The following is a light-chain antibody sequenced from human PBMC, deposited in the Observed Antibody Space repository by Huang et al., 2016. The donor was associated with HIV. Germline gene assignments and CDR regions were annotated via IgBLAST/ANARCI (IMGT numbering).Light chain of an antibody. CDR2: AAS. V-gene: IGKV1-39*01. CDR1: HNIHNY. Sequence: DIQMTQSPSSLSASIGDRVTITCRASHNIHNYLNWYQQKPGKAPKLLSNAASRWHSGVPSRFSGSASGTDFTLTISSLQPEDLATDYCQQSFSIPQTCGQGTKVEIK. J-gene: IGKJ1*01. CDR3: QQSFSIPQT.